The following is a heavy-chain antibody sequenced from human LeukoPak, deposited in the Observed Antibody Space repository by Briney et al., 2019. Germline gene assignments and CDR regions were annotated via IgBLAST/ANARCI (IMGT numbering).Heavy chain of an antibody. Sequence: ASVKVSCKASGGTFSSYAISWVRQAPGQGLEWMGRIIPIFGTANYAQKFQGRVTITTDESTSTAYMELSSLRSEDTAVYYCASDTGYFDSTTLGYWGQGTLVTVSS. CDR2: IIPIFGTA. J-gene: IGHJ4*02. CDR1: GGTFSSYA. D-gene: IGHD2/OR15-2a*01. CDR3: ASDTGYFDSTTLGY. V-gene: IGHV1-69*05.